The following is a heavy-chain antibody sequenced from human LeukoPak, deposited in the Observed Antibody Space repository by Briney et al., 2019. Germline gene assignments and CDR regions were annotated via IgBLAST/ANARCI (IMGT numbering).Heavy chain of an antibody. CDR2: IYTSGST. J-gene: IGHJ5*02. CDR3: ARDEWLIFDP. Sequence: SETLSLTCTVSGGSISSSSYYWSWIRQPAGKGLEWIGRIYTSGSTNYNPSLKSRVAMSVDTSKNQFSLKLSSVTAADTAVYYCARDEWLIFDPWGQGTLVTVSS. V-gene: IGHV4-61*02. D-gene: IGHD5-12*01. CDR1: GGSISSSSYY.